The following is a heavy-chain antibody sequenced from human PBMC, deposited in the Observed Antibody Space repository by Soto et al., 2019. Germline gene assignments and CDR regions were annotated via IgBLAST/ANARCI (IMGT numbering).Heavy chain of an antibody. CDR2: INPSGGST. D-gene: IGHD6-19*01. Sequence: ASVKVSCKTSGYTFTSYYLHWLRQSAGQGLEWMGIINPSGGSTSYAQKFQGRVTMTRDTSTSTVYMELSSLRSEDTAVYYCARGRAAVAGVLDDYWGQGTLVTVSS. CDR3: ARGRAAVAGVLDDY. J-gene: IGHJ4*02. V-gene: IGHV1-46*01. CDR1: GYTFTSYY.